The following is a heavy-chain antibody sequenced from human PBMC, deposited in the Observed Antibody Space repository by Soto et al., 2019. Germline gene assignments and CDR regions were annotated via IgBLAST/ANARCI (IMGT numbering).Heavy chain of an antibody. CDR2: IYYSGST. CDR3: ARAYGGNCSYY. D-gene: IGHD2-15*01. V-gene: IGHV4-59*01. J-gene: IGHJ4*02. CDR1: GGSISSYY. Sequence: SETLSLTCTVSGGSISSYYWSWIRQPPGKGLEWIGYIYYSGSTNYNPSLKSRVTISVDTSKNQFSLKLSSVTAADTAVYYCARAYGGNCSYYWGQGTLVTVSS.